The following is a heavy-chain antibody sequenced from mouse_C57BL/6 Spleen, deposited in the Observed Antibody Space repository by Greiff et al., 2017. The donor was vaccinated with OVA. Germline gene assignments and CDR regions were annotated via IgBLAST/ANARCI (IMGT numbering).Heavy chain of an antibody. Sequence: QVQLQQSGPELVKPGASVKISCKASGYAFSSSWMNWVKQRPGKGLEWIGRIYPGDGDTNYNGKFKGKATLTADKSSSTAYMQLSSLTSEDSAVYFCARGRGMDYWGQGTSVTVSS. J-gene: IGHJ4*01. CDR1: GYAFSSSW. CDR2: IYPGDGDT. CDR3: ARGRGMDY. V-gene: IGHV1-82*01.